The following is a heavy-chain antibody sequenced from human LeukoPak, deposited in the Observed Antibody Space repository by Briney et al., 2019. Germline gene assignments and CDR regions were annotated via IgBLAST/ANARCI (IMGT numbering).Heavy chain of an antibody. Sequence: SETLSLTCTVSGGSISSSSYYWGWIRQPPGKGLEWVGSIYYSGSTYYNPSLKSRVTISVDTSKNQFSLKLSSVTAADTAVYYCARLRIVGATTIDYWGQGTLVTVSS. CDR3: ARLRIVGATTIDY. CDR1: GGSISSSSYY. V-gene: IGHV4-39*01. CDR2: IYYSGST. D-gene: IGHD1-26*01. J-gene: IGHJ4*02.